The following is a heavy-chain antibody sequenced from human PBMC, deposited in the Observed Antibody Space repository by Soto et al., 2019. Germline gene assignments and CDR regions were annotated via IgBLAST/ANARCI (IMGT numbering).Heavy chain of an antibody. J-gene: IGHJ4*02. CDR3: AREGRGKKAGYNGLVSLGY. CDR1: GSRFSNYV. CDR2: IIPIFNST. V-gene: IGHV1-69*06. D-gene: IGHD2-2*02. Sequence: SVNVSCKVSGSRFSNYVISWVRQAPGHGLEWLGRIIPIFNSTKYAQSFQGRVTITADKSTSTASLELSSLRSDDTAVYYCAREGRGKKAGYNGLVSLGYWGQGTLVTVSS.